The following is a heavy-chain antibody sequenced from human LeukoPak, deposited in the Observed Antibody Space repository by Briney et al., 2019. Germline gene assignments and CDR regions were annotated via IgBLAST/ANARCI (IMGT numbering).Heavy chain of an antibody. D-gene: IGHD2-15*01. V-gene: IGHV3-30*18. J-gene: IGHJ6*02. Sequence: GGSLRLSCAASGFTFSSYGMHWVRQAPGKGLEWVAVISYDGSNKYYADSVKGRFTISRDNSKNTLYLQMNSLRAEDTAVYYCAKDLLHQVVVAALYYYYGMDVWGQGTTVTVSS. CDR3: AKDLLHQVVVAALYYYYGMDV. CDR1: GFTFSSYG. CDR2: ISYDGSNK.